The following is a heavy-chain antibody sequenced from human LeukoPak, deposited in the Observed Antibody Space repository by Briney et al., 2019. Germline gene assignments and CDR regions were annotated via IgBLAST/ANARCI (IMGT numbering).Heavy chain of an antibody. V-gene: IGHV3-23*01. CDR2: ISSSGAST. D-gene: IGHD3-22*01. J-gene: IGHJ5*02. Sequence: GGSLRLSCAASGFTFSSYAMSWVRQAPGQGLEWFSAISSSGASTYYADSVKGRFTISRYNSKNTLYLQMNSLRAEDTAVYYCAKVGGITMIVVVHGEYWFVPWGQGTLVTVSS. CDR1: GFTFSSYA. CDR3: AKVGGITMIVVVHGEYWFVP.